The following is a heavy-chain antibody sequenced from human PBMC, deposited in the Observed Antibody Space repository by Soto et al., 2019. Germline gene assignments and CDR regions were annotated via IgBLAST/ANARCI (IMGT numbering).Heavy chain of an antibody. Sequence: EVQLLESGGDLVQPGGSLRLSCAASGFTFSSYAMSWVRQAPGKGLEWVSTISGDIYYSDSVKGRFTISRDNSKNTLYRQMNSLRAEDTAVYYCAKLLPRAFDIWGQGTMVTVSS. J-gene: IGHJ3*02. D-gene: IGHD2-15*01. V-gene: IGHV3-23*01. CDR3: AKLLPRAFDI. CDR2: ISGDI. CDR1: GFTFSSYA.